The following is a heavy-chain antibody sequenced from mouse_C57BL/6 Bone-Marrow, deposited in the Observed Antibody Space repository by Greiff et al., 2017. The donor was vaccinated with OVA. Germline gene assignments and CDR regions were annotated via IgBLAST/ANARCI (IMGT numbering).Heavy chain of an antibody. CDR3: ARQNYYYGSSPFAY. J-gene: IGHJ3*01. Sequence: EVKLVESGGDLVKPGGSLKLSCAASGFTFSSYGMSWVRQTPDKRLEWVATISSGGSYTYYPDSVKGRFTISRDNATNTLYLQMSSLKSEDTAMYYWARQNYYYGSSPFAYWGQGTLVTVSA. CDR2: ISSGGSYT. V-gene: IGHV5-6*01. D-gene: IGHD1-1*01. CDR1: GFTFSSYG.